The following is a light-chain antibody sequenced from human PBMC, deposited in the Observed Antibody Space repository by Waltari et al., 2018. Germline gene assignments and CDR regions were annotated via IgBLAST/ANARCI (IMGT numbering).Light chain of an antibody. Sequence: VVLTQSPATLSVSPGDRATLSCRASQSVGTNLAWYQQKPGQAPRLLIFAASTRATGVPVRFSGSGSGTEFTLSISSLQSEDFAVYYCHQYDKWPPRYTFGPGTRLDIK. CDR1: QSVGTN. J-gene: IGKJ2*01. V-gene: IGKV3-15*01. CDR2: AAS. CDR3: HQYDKWPPRYT.